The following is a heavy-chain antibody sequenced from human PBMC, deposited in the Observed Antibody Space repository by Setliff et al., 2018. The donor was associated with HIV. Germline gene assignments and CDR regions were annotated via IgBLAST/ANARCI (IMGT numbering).Heavy chain of an antibody. CDR1: GYTFTGYY. V-gene: IGHV1-2*04. J-gene: IGHJ5*02. CDR3: ARGTYYNFWSGYYIDWFDP. Sequence: ASVKVSCKASGYTFTGYYMHWVRQAPGQGLEWMGWINPNSGGTNYAQKFQGWVTMTRDTSNSTAYMELSRLRSDDTAVYYCARGTYYNFWSGYYIDWFDPWGQGTLVTVSS. CDR2: INPNSGGT. D-gene: IGHD3-3*01.